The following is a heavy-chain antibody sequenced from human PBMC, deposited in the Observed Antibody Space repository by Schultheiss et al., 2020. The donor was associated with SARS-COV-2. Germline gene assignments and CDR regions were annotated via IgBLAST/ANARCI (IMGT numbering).Heavy chain of an antibody. CDR1: GFTFSSYA. Sequence: GGSLRLSCAASGFTFSSYAMHWVRQAPGKGLEYVSAISSNGGSTYYADSVKGRFTISRDNSKNTLYLQMSSLRAEDTAVYYCVKDRESSDWFYGGPADWGQGTLVTVSS. J-gene: IGHJ4*02. D-gene: IGHD6-19*01. CDR2: ISSNGGST. CDR3: VKDRESSDWFYGGPAD. V-gene: IGHV3-64D*06.